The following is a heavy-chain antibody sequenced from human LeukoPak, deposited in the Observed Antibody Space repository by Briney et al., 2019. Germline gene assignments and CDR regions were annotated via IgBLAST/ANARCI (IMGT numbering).Heavy chain of an antibody. D-gene: IGHD2-21*01. J-gene: IGHJ5*02. CDR1: GYSFTDYY. CDR2: INPNSGGT. CDR3: ARADRLHGGPYLIGP. V-gene: IGHV1-2*02. Sequence: GGSVKVSCKTSGYSFTDYYMHWVRQAPGQGLEWMGWINPNSGGTSSEQKFQGRVTMTRDTSITTVYMEVSWLTSDDTAIYYCARADRLHGGPYLIGPWGQGTLVTVSS.